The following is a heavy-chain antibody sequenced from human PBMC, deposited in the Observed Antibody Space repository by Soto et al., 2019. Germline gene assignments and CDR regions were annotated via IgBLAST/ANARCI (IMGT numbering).Heavy chain of an antibody. J-gene: IGHJ4*02. Sequence: EVQLLESGGGLVQPGGSLRLSCAASGFTLSSYAMTWVRQAPGKGLEWVSVISDSDNATYYADSVKGRLTISRDNSKNTLYLQLNSLRAEDTAVYYCAKGVSSSAGSASDSWGQGTLVTVSA. CDR2: ISDSDNAT. V-gene: IGHV3-23*01. CDR3: AKGVSSSAGSASDS. D-gene: IGHD6-19*01. CDR1: GFTLSSYA.